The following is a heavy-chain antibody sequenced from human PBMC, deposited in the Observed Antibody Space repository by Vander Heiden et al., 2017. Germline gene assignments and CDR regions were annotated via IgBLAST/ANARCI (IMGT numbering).Heavy chain of an antibody. CDR2: IKQDGSDP. CDR3: ARDDNWNYVTPSDY. D-gene: IGHD1-7*01. CDR1: ARTFSSYW. J-gene: IGHJ4*02. V-gene: IGHV3-7*01. Sequence: EMQLVESGGGSVQPGGSLRLSCAAPARTFSSYWMSWVRQAPGKGLEWVANIKQDGSDPHYVDSVKGRFTISRDNAKNSLFLQMNSLRAEDTAVYYCARDDNWNYVTPSDYWGQGTLVTVSS.